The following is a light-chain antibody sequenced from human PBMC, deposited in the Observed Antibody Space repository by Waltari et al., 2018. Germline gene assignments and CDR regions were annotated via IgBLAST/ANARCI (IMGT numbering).Light chain of an antibody. J-gene: IGLJ2*01. CDR1: TGAVTSAYY. CDR3: LLSYNGALV. CDR2: DTT. Sequence: QAVVTQEPSLTVSPGGTVTLTCGSSTGAVTSAYYPYGFQQKPGQGPQSMIYDTTNKHPWTPDRFSGSLLGGQAARTRSGAQPDDDSVYYCLLSYNGALVFGGGTTLTVL. V-gene: IGLV7-46*01.